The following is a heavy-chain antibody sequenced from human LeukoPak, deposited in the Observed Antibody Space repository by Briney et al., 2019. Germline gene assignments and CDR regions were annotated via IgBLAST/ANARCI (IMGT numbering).Heavy chain of an antibody. D-gene: IGHD3-10*01. CDR3: AREPHYGSGPFDP. CDR2: MNPNSGNT. Sequence: ASVKVSCKASGGTFSSYAINWVRQATGQGLEWMGWMNPNSGNTGYAQKFQGRVTITRNTSISTAYMELSSLRSEDTAVYYCAREPHYGSGPFDPWGQGTLVTVSS. J-gene: IGHJ5*02. V-gene: IGHV1-8*03. CDR1: GGTFSSYA.